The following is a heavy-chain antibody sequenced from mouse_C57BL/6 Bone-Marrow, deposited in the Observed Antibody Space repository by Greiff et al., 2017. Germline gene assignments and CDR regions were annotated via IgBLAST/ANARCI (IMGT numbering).Heavy chain of an antibody. CDR3: ARWEAYDGYYVSWFAD. D-gene: IGHD2-3*01. CDR1: GYTFTDYY. V-gene: IGHV1-19*01. J-gene: IGHJ3*01. Sequence: VQLQQSGPVLVKPGASVKMSCKASGYTFTDYYMHWVKQSPGQSLEWIGVINPYNGGTSYNQKFKGKATLTVDKSSSTAYMELNSLTCEDSAVYYCARWEAYDGYYVSWFADWGKGTLVTVSA. CDR2: INPYNGGT.